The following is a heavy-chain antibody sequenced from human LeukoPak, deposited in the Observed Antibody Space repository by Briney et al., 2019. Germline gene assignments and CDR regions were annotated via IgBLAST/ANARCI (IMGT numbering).Heavy chain of an antibody. V-gene: IGHV3-74*01. CDR1: GFTFSSYW. J-gene: IGHJ4*02. CDR2: INSDGSST. Sequence: GGSLRLSCAASGFTFSSYWMHWVRQAPGKGLVWVSRINSDGSSTSYADSVKGRFTISRDNAKNTLYLQMNSLRAEDTAVYYCASFPRLIDDYSSWYSGYWGQGTLVTVSS. D-gene: IGHD6-13*01. CDR3: ASFPRLIDDYSSWYSGY.